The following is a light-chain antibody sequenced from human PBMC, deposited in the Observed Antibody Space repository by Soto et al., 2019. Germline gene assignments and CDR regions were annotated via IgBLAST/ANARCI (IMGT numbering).Light chain of an antibody. CDR1: QSVLYSSNNKNY. Sequence: DIVMTQSPDSLAVSLGERATINCKSSQSVLYSSNNKNYLAWYQQKPGQPPKLLIYWASTRESVVPDRFSGSGSGTDFTLTISSLQAEDVAVYYCQQYFGTWTFGQGTKVEIK. CDR3: QQYFGTWT. CDR2: WAS. V-gene: IGKV4-1*01. J-gene: IGKJ1*01.